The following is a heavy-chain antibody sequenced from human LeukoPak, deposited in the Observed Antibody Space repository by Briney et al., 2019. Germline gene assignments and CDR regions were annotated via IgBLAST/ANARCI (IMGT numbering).Heavy chain of an antibody. CDR2: IIPIFGTA. J-gene: IGHJ4*02. CDR3: ARGRYCSGGSCLTPLDY. V-gene: IGHV1-69*13. CDR1: GGTFSSYA. D-gene: IGHD2-15*01. Sequence: SVKVSCKASGGTFSSYAISWVRQAPGQGLEWMGGIIPIFGTANYAQKFQGRVTITADESTRTAYMELSSLRSEDTAVYYCARGRYCSGGSCLTPLDYWGQGTLVTVSS.